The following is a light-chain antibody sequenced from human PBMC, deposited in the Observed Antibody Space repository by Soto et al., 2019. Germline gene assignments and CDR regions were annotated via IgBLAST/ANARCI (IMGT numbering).Light chain of an antibody. CDR1: QSISSSY. J-gene: IGKJ4*01. CDR3: QEYGSSPPVT. CDR2: AVS. Sequence: EIVLTQSPGTLSLSPGERATLSCRASQSISSSYLAWYQQRPGQAPRLLIYAVSSRAAGIPDRFSGRGSGTDFTLTISSLEPEDFAVYYCQEYGSSPPVTFGGGSKVEIK. V-gene: IGKV3-20*01.